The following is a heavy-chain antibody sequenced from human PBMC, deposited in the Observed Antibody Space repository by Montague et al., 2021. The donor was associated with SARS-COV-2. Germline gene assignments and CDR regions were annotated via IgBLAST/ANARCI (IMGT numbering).Heavy chain of an antibody. CDR1: GGSISGYY. CDR2: IYNSGST. J-gene: IGHJ4*02. V-gene: IGHV4-4*07. CDR3: VRDQGRSNWNYPDY. D-gene: IGHD1-20*01. Sequence: SETLSLTCTVSGGSISGYYWSWFRQSAGKVLEWIGRIYNSGSTSYNPSLKSRVTMSVDTSKNQFSLKLSSVTAADTAVYYCVRDQGRSNWNYPDYWGQGTLVTVS.